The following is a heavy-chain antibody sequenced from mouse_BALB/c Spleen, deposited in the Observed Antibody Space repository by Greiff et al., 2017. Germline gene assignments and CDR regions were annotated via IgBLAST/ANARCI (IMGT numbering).Heavy chain of an antibody. CDR1: GFTFSSYG. Sequence: EVQRVESGGDLVKPGGSLKLSSAASGFTFSSYGMSWVRQTPDKRLEWVATISSGGSYTYYPDSVKGRFTISRDNAKNTLYLQMSSLKSEDTAMYYCARHDSSGSDYWGQGTTLTVSS. CDR3: ARHDSSGSDY. CDR2: ISSGGSYT. V-gene: IGHV5-6*01. J-gene: IGHJ2*01. D-gene: IGHD3-2*01.